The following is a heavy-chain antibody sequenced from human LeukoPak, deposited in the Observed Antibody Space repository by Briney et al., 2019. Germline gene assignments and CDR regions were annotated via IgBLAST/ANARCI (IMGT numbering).Heavy chain of an antibody. CDR2: MNPNSGNT. CDR1: GYTFTSYD. CDR3: ARGGRWITRPANY. J-gene: IGHJ4*02. V-gene: IGHV1-8*01. D-gene: IGHD5-12*01. Sequence: GASVTVSCKGSGYTFTSYDIYWVRLDTAQGLERMGWMNPNSGNTGYAQKFQGRVTMTRNTSMSTAYMELSSLRSEDTAVYYCARGGRWITRPANYWGQGTLVTVSS.